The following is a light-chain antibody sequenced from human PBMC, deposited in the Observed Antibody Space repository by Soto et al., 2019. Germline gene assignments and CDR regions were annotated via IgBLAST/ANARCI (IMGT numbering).Light chain of an antibody. Sequence: DIQMTQSPSSLSAFVGDSVTITCHASQRISTVLNWYHQKPGKAPKLLIYSASYLQSGVPSNFSGSGTGTDFTLSIVTLQPEDFGTYFCKQSYRLPLTFGGGTKVDTK. CDR2: SAS. CDR3: KQSYRLPLT. CDR1: QRISTV. J-gene: IGKJ4*01. V-gene: IGKV1-39*01.